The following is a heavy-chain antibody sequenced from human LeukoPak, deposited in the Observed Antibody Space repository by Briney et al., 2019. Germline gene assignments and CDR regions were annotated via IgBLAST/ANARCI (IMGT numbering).Heavy chain of an antibody. CDR2: IRYDGSNK. CDR3: AKNGDTRYYYYYMDV. V-gene: IGHV3-30*02. J-gene: IGHJ6*03. D-gene: IGHD5-18*01. CDR1: GFTFSSYG. Sequence: GGSLRLSCAASGFTFSSYGMHWVRQAPGKGLEWVAFIRYDGSNKYYADSVKGRFTISRDNSKNTLYLQMNSLRAEDTAVYYCAKNGDTRYYYYYMDVWGKGTTVTVSS.